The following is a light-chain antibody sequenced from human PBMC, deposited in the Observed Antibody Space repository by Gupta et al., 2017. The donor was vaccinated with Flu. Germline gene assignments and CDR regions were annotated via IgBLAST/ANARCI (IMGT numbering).Light chain of an antibody. CDR1: SSDVGGYNY. V-gene: IGLV2-14*01. Sequence: QSALPQPASVSGSPGQSITISCTGTSSDVGGYNYVSWYQHHPGKAPKLMIYEVSDRPSGVSNRFSGSKSGNTASLTISGLQAEDEADYYCNSYTSNNNWVFGGGTKVTVL. J-gene: IGLJ3*02. CDR2: EVS. CDR3: NSYTSNNNWV.